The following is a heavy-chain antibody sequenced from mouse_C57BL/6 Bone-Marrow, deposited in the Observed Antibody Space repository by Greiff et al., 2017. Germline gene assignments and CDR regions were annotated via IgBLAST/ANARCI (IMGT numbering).Heavy chain of an antibody. CDR1: GYTFTDYE. V-gene: IGHV1-15*01. J-gene: IGHJ2*01. CDR2: IDPETGGT. D-gene: IGHD3-2*02. Sequence: QVQLQQSGAELVRPGASVTLSCKASGYTFTDYEMHWVKQTPVHGLEWIGAIDPETGGTAYNQKFKDKAILTADKSSSTAYMELRSLTSEDSAVYYCTRETAQACFDYWGQGTTLRVSS. CDR3: TRETAQACFDY.